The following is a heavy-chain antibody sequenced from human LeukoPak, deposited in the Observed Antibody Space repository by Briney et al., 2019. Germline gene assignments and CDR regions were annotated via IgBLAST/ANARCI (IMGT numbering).Heavy chain of an antibody. V-gene: IGHV3-21*01. CDR2: ISSSSSYI. D-gene: IGHD4-17*01. CDR3: ARKNDYGDYVPDY. CDR1: GFTFSSYS. Sequence: PGGSLRLSCAASGFTFSSYSMNWFRQAPGKGLEWVSSISSSSSYIYYADSVKGRFTISRDNAKNSLYLQMNSLRAGDTAVYYCARKNDYGDYVPDYWGQGTLVTVSS. J-gene: IGHJ4*02.